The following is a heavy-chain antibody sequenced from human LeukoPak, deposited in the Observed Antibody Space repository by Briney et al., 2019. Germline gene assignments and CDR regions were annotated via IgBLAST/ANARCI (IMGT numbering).Heavy chain of an antibody. J-gene: IGHJ5*02. D-gene: IGHD6-13*01. CDR1: GGSFSGYY. CDR3: AREPYSSSAYWFDP. CDR2: INHSGST. V-gene: IGHV4-34*01. Sequence: SETLSLTCAVYGGSFSGYYWSWIRQPPGKGLEWIGEINHSGSTNYNPSLKSRVTMSVDTSKNQFSLKLSSVTAADTAVYYCAREPYSSSAYWFDPWGQGALVTVSS.